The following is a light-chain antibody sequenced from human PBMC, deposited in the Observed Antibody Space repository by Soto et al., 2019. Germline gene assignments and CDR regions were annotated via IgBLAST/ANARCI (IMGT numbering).Light chain of an antibody. CDR1: ESLLHSIGYNY. V-gene: IGKV2-28*01. CDR2: LGS. CDR3: MQGLETPT. J-gene: IGKJ1*01. Sequence: IVMTQSPLSLSVTPGEPASISCRSSESLLHSIGYNYLDWYLQKPGQSPQLLIYLGSNRASGVPDRFSGSGSGRDFTLKISRVEADDVGVYYCMQGLETPTFGQGTKVDIK.